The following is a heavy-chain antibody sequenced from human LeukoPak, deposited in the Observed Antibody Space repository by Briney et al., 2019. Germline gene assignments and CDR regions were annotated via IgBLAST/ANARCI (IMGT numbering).Heavy chain of an antibody. CDR2: ISSSSSYI. V-gene: IGHV3-21*01. CDR3: ARSGGSSGWYRWFDP. D-gene: IGHD6-19*01. CDR1: GFTFSSYS. J-gene: IGHJ5*02. Sequence: GGSLRLSCAASGFTFSSYSMNWVRQAPGKGLEWVSSISSSSSYIYYADSVKGRFTISRDNAKNSLYLQMNSLRAEDTAVYYCARSGGSSGWYRWFDPWGQGTLVTVSS.